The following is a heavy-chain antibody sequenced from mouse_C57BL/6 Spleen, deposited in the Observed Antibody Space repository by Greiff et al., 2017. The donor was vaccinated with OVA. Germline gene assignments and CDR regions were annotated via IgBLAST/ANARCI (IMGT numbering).Heavy chain of an antibody. D-gene: IGHD1-1*01. CDR3: ARGPITTVSYYFDY. CDR2: IHPNSGST. J-gene: IGHJ2*01. Sequence: QVQLKQSGAELVKPGASVKLSCKASGYTFTSYWMHWVKQRPGQGLEWIGMIHPNSGSTNYNEKFKSKATLTVDKSSSTAYMQLSSHTSEDSAVYYCARGPITTVSYYFDYWGQGTTLTVSS. CDR1: GYTFTSYW. V-gene: IGHV1-64*01.